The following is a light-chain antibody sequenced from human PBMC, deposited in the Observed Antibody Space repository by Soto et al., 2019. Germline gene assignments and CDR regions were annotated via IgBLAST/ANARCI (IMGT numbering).Light chain of an antibody. CDR3: AAWDDSLNGVI. Sequence: QSVLTQPPSASGTPGQRVTIFCSGTSSSFGSNSDSWYQHLPGATPKLLTFTNIQRPSGVPDRFSGSKSGTSASLAISGLQSEDEAAYYCAAWDDSLNGVIFGGGTKLTVL. CDR2: TNI. V-gene: IGLV1-44*01. CDR1: SSSFGSNS. J-gene: IGLJ2*01.